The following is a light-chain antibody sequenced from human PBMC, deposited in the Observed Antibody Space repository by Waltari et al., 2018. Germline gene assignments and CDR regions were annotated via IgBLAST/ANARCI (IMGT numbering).Light chain of an antibody. CDR1: QNINTY. V-gene: IGKV3-11*01. CDR2: DAS. CDR3: QQRSNWPPPT. Sequence: EIVLTQSPATLSLSPGDRATPSCRASQNINTYLAWYQQKPGQAPRLPIYDASSRATGIPARFSGSGSGTDFTLTISSLEPEDFAVYYCQQRSNWPPPTFGGGTKVDI. J-gene: IGKJ4*01.